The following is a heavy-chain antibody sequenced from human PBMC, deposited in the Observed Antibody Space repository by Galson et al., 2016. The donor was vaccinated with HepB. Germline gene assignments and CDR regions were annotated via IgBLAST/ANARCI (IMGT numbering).Heavy chain of an antibody. V-gene: IGHV1-46*01. CDR1: DFTFTNYF. Sequence: SVKVSCKASDFTFTNYFMHWVRQAPGQGLEWMGIINLSGGSTTYAQKFQGRVTLTRDTSTTTVYMELSSLKPEDTAVYYCARRRMSTSASLFDIWGQGTMVTVSS. CDR2: INLSGGST. D-gene: IGHD6-6*01. J-gene: IGHJ3*02. CDR3: ARRRMSTSASLFDI.